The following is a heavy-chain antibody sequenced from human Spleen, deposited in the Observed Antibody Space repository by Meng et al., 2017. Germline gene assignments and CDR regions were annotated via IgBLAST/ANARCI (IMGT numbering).Heavy chain of an antibody. CDR2: INHSGSI. V-gene: IGHV4-34*01. J-gene: IGHJ5*02. CDR1: GGSLSRYY. D-gene: IGHD4-23*01. CDR3: ARVYGGNSDRFDP. Sequence: SETLSLTCAVYGGSLSRYYWSWIRQPPGKGLEWIGEINHSGSINYNPSLKSRVTVSVDTSKNEFSLKLTSVTAADTAVYYCARVYGGNSDRFDPWGRGTLVTVSS.